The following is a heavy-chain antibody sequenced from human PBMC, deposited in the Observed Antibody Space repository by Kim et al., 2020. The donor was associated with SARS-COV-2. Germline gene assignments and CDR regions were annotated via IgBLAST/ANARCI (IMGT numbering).Heavy chain of an antibody. V-gene: IGHV3-74*01. Sequence: GGSLRLSCEASEFTFSSYWMNWVRQGPGKGLVWVSRIKGDGSDTHYADFVKGRFTISRDNAKNTLHLQLNSQGVEDTATYYCARGSFQQGFDPWGQGTLVTVSS. J-gene: IGHJ5*02. D-gene: IGHD6-13*01. CDR2: IKGDGSDT. CDR3: ARGSFQQGFDP. CDR1: EFTFSSYW.